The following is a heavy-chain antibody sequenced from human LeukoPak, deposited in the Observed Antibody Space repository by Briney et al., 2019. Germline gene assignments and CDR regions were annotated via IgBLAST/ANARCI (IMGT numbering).Heavy chain of an antibody. V-gene: IGHV3-23*01. J-gene: IGHJ4*02. CDR2: ISGSGGST. CDR1: GFTFSTYA. D-gene: IGHD3-10*01. CDR3: AKAVTMVRYYFDY. Sequence: GGSLRLSCAASGFTFSTYAMSWVRQAPGKGLEWVSAISGSGGSTYYADSVKGRFTISRDNSKNTLYLQMNSLRAEATAVYYCAKAVTMVRYYFDYWGQGTLVTVSS.